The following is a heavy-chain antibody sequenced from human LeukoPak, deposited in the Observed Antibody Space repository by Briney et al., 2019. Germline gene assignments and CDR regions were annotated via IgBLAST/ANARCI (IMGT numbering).Heavy chain of an antibody. CDR2: IYYSGST. J-gene: IGHJ3*02. V-gene: IGHV4-39*07. D-gene: IGHD4-17*01. Sequence: PSETLSLTCTVSGGSISSYYWGWIRQPPGKGLEWIGSIYYSGSTYYNPSLKSRVTISVDTSKNQFSLKLSSVTAADTAVYYCARENDYGDYRFAFDIWGQGTMVTVSS. CDR3: ARENDYGDYRFAFDI. CDR1: GGSISSYY.